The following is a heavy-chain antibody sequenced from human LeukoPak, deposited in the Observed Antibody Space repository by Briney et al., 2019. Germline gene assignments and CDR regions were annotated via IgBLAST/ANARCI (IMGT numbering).Heavy chain of an antibody. Sequence: GGSLRLSCAASGFTFSSYAMHWVRQAPGKGLEWVAVISYDGSNKYYADSVKGRFTISRDNSKNTLYLQMNSLRAEDTAVYYCAKARNYYDSSGYYLNYWGQGTLVTVSS. V-gene: IGHV3-30-3*01. J-gene: IGHJ4*02. CDR1: GFTFSSYA. CDR2: ISYDGSNK. CDR3: AKARNYYDSSGYYLNY. D-gene: IGHD3-22*01.